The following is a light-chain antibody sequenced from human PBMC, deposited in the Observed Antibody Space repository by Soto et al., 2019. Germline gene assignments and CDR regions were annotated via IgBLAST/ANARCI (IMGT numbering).Light chain of an antibody. CDR1: QSINAF. J-gene: IGKJ4*01. CDR3: QQSSSTPLT. Sequence: DIQMTQSPTSLSASVGDRVTITCRASQSINAFLNWYQQKPGKAPKLLIYAASRLQSGVPSRFSGSRSGTEFTLTINSLQPEDFATYYCQQSSSTPLTFGGGTRVEIK. CDR2: AAS. V-gene: IGKV1-39*01.